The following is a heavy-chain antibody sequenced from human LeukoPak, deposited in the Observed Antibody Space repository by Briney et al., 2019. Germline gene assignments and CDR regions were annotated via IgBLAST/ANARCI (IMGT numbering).Heavy chain of an antibody. CDR1: GFTFNNYA. Sequence: GGSLRLSCASSGFTFNNYAMSWVRQAPGKGLEWVSAILGSGDSTYYADSVKGRFTISRDNSKNTVYLQMSSLRVEDTAVYFCAHPGVLIPLWGQGTLVTVSS. D-gene: IGHD7-27*01. CDR2: ILGSGDST. CDR3: AHPGVLIPL. J-gene: IGHJ4*02. V-gene: IGHV3-23*01.